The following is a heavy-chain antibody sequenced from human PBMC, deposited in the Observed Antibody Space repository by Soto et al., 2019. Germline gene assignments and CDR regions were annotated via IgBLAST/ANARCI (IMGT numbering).Heavy chain of an antibody. D-gene: IGHD2-15*01. CDR1: GGSFSGYY. CDR2: INHRGSI. CDR3: ARGARMRIPAASGRDYYYHGLDV. Sequence: QVQLQQWGAGLLKPSETLSLNCAVYGGSFSGYYWSWIRQPPGKGLEWIGEINHRGSINYNPSLKSRAAMSVDTSKNQFSLMLNSVTAAATAVFYCARGARMRIPAASGRDYYYHGLDVWGPGTAVTVSS. J-gene: IGHJ6*02. V-gene: IGHV4-34*01.